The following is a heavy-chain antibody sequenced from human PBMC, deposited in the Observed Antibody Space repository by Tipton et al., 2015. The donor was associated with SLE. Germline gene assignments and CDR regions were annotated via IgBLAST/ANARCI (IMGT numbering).Heavy chain of an antibody. D-gene: IGHD3-10*01. CDR1: GFTFSSYS. V-gene: IGHV3-21*04. CDR2: ISSSSSYI. J-gene: IGHJ2*01. Sequence: SLRLSCAASGFTFSSYSMNWVRQAPGKGLEWVSSISSSSSYIYYADSVKGRFTISRDNAKNSLYLQMNSLRAEDTAVYYCARARRVQGYYWYFDLWGRGTLVTVSS. CDR3: ARARRVQGYYWYFDL.